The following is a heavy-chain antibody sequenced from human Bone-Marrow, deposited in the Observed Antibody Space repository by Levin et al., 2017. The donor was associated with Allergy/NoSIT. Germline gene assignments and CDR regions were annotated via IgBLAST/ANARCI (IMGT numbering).Heavy chain of an antibody. Sequence: QTGGSLRLSCAASGFDFGTYSINWVRQAPGKGPEWISYISRSSTTIYYADSVKGRFTVSRDNAGSTLYLQMNGLRAEDTAMYYCATTDWDAFDVWGHGTMVTVSS. CDR1: GFDFGTYS. D-gene: IGHD3-9*01. CDR2: ISRSSTTI. J-gene: IGHJ3*01. V-gene: IGHV3-48*01. CDR3: ATTDWDAFDV.